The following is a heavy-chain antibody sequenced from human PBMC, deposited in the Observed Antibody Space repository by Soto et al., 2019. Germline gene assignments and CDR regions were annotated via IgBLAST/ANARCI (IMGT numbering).Heavy chain of an antibody. V-gene: IGHV3-23*01. CDR1: GFTFDKYA. CDR3: ANVMILRFSEWSTLEDP. D-gene: IGHD3-3*01. CDR2: ITVAGDNM. J-gene: IGHJ5*02. Sequence: GGSLRLSCAASGFTFDKYAFAWVRQAPERGLEWVSAITVAGDNMFYTDSVKGRFTISRDNSKNTVYLQMNSLRVEDTAIYYCANVMILRFSEWSTLEDPLGQGTLVTVSS.